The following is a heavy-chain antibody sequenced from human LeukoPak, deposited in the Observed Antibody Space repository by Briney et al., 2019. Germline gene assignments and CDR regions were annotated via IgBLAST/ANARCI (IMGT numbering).Heavy chain of an antibody. CDR3: ARGQFQRDY. J-gene: IGHJ4*02. CDR1: GGSISSSNW. Sequence: PSETLSLTCAVSGGSISSSNWWSWVRQPPGKGLEWIGEINHSGRTNYNPSLKSRVTISVDTSKNQFSLKLSSVTAADTAVYYCARGQFQRDYWGQGTLVTVSS. V-gene: IGHV4-4*02. CDR2: INHSGRT.